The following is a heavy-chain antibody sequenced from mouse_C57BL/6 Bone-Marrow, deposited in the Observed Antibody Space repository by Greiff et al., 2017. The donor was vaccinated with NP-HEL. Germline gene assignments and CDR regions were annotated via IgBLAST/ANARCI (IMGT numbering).Heavy chain of an antibody. CDR2: IHPNSGST. D-gene: IGHD1-2*01. J-gene: IGHJ3*01. V-gene: IGHV1-64*01. Sequence: VQLQQSGPELVKPGASVKISCKASGYTFTSYWMHWVKQRPGQGLEWIGMIHPNSGSTNYNEKFKSKATLTVDKSSSTAYMQLSSLTSEDSAVYYCARLLRHFAYWGQGTLVTVSA. CDR1: GYTFTSYW. CDR3: ARLLRHFAY.